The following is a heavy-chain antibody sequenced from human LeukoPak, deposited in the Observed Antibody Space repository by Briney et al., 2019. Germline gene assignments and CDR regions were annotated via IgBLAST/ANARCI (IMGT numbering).Heavy chain of an antibody. CDR3: ATDHCSSTSCYFY. CDR1: GYTLTELS. V-gene: IGHV1-24*01. J-gene: IGHJ4*02. Sequence: ASVKVSCKVSGYTLTELSMHWVRQAPGKGLEWIGGFDPEDGETIYAQKFQGRVTMTEDTSTDTAYMELSSLRSEDTAVYYCATDHCSSTSCYFYWGQGTLATVSS. D-gene: IGHD2-2*01. CDR2: FDPEDGET.